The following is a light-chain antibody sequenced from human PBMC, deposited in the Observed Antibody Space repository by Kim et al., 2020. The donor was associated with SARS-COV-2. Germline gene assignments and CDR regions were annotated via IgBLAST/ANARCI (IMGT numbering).Light chain of an antibody. Sequence: EIVLTQSPGTLSLSPGERATLSCRASQCVSSSYLAWYQQKPGQAPRLLIYGASSRATGIPDRFSGSGSGTDFTLTISRLEPEDFAVYYCQQYGSSPLTFGGGNKVDIK. J-gene: IGKJ4*01. CDR1: QCVSSSY. CDR3: QQYGSSPLT. CDR2: GAS. V-gene: IGKV3-20*01.